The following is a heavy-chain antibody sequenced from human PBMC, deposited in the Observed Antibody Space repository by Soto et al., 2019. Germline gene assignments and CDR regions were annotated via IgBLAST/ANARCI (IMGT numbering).Heavy chain of an antibody. D-gene: IGHD2-2*01. Sequence: SETLSLTCAVYGGSFSDYYWSWIRQPPGKGLEWIGEINHSGSTNYNPSLKSRVTISVDTSKNQISLKLSSVTAADTAVYYCARGVEYCSSTSCYGPAFDIWGQGTMVTVSS. J-gene: IGHJ3*02. CDR1: GGSFSDYY. V-gene: IGHV4-34*01. CDR2: INHSGST. CDR3: ARGVEYCSSTSCYGPAFDI.